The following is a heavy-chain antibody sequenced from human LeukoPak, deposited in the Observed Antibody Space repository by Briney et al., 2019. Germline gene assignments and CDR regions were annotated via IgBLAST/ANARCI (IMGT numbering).Heavy chain of an antibody. D-gene: IGHD5-24*01. CDR3: AKERGYGYNHIDY. Sequence: PGGSLRLSCEASGFPFSSYAMNWVRQAPGKGLEWVSTISGSGGSTYYADSVKGRFTISRDKSENTVYLQMNSLRAEDTAVYYCAKERGYGYNHIDYWGQGTLVTVSS. CDR1: GFPFSSYA. J-gene: IGHJ4*02. CDR2: ISGSGGST. V-gene: IGHV3-23*01.